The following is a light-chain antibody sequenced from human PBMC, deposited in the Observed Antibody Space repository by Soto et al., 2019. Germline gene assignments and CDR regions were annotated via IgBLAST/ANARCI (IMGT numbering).Light chain of an antibody. CDR3: QQYYITPLT. Sequence: DIVMTQSPDSLAVSLGERATINCKSSQSVLYNSNNKNFLAWYQQKPGQPPKLLIHWASTRESGVPDRFSGSGSGTDFTLTISNLQAEDVAVYYCQQYYITPLTFGPGTKVDIK. V-gene: IGKV4-1*01. CDR2: WAS. CDR1: QSVLYNSNNKNF. J-gene: IGKJ3*01.